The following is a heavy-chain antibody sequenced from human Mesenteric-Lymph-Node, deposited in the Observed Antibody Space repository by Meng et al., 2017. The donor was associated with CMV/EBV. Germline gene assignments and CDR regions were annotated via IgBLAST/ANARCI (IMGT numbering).Heavy chain of an antibody. Sequence: SVKVSCKASGGTFSSYAISWVRQATGQGLEWMGGIIPILGIANYAQKFQGRVTITADKSTSTAYMELSSLRSEDTAVYYCAAGYCSSTSCQYYYYGMDVWGQGTTVTVSS. CDR1: GGTFSSYA. J-gene: IGHJ6*02. CDR3: AAGYCSSTSCQYYYYGMDV. D-gene: IGHD2-2*01. V-gene: IGHV1-69*10. CDR2: IIPILGIA.